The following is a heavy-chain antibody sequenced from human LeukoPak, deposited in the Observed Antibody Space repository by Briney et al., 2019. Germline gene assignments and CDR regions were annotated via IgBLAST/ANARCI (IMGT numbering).Heavy chain of an antibody. CDR3: ARALPHRRLMDTTMEQHWFDP. CDR1: GYTFDGYY. Sequence: ASVKVSCKASGYTFDGYYMHWVRQAPGQGLEWMGLINPSGGSTRYAQKFQGRVTMTRDMSTSTVYMELSSLRSEDTAVYYCARALPHRRLMDTTMEQHWFDPWGQGTLVTVSS. D-gene: IGHD5-18*01. CDR2: INPSGGST. J-gene: IGHJ5*02. V-gene: IGHV1-46*02.